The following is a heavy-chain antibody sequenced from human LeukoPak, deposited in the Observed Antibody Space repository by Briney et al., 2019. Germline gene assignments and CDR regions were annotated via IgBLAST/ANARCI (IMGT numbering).Heavy chain of an antibody. CDR3: ARDSLQLGSPNFDY. D-gene: IGHD1-26*01. CDR2: ISWNSVNI. V-gene: IGHV3-9*01. J-gene: IGHJ4*02. CDR1: GYPFGYYS. Sequence: SGGSLRLSCGASGYPFGYYSIHWVRQSPGKGLEWVSGISWNSVNIGHAESVTGRFTISRDNAKNSAFLQMNSLRAEDTAVYYCARDSLQLGSPNFDYWGQGTLVTVSS.